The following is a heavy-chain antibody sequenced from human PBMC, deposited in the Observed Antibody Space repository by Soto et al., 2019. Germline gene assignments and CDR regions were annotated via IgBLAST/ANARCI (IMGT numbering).Heavy chain of an antibody. Sequence: QVQLVQSGAEVKKPGASVKVSCKASGYIFTSYGISWVRQAPGQGLEWMGWISAYNGNTNYAQKLQGRVTMTTDTSTSTAYMELRSLRSDDTAVYYCARDPSIAVAGTYWFDPWGQGTLVTVSS. CDR2: ISAYNGNT. CDR3: ARDPSIAVAGTYWFDP. D-gene: IGHD6-19*01. J-gene: IGHJ5*02. CDR1: GYIFTSYG. V-gene: IGHV1-18*01.